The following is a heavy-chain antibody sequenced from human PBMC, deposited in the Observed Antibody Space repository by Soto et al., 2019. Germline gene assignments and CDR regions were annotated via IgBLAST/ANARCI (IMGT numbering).Heavy chain of an antibody. CDR2: IGPSSGNT. Sequence: DSVKVSCKASGCTFSSYAISWVRQAPGQGLEWVGWIGPSSGNTDSARNLQGRVTMTTDTSTSTAYMELRSLRSDDTAVYYCARDTGNFFDYWGQGTLVTVSS. J-gene: IGHJ4*02. V-gene: IGHV1-18*01. CDR1: GCTFSSYA. CDR3: ARDTGNFFDY.